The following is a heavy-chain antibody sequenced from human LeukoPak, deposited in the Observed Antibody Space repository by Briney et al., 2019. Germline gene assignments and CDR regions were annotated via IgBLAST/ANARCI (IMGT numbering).Heavy chain of an antibody. CDR1: GFTFSSYS. Sequence: PGGSLRLSCAASGFTFSSYSMNWVRQAPGKGLEWVSYISSSSTIYYADSVKGRFTISRDNAKNSLYLQMNSLRAEDTAVYYCAGPLDYYGSGSNDAFDIWGQGAMVTVSS. V-gene: IGHV3-48*04. D-gene: IGHD3-10*01. J-gene: IGHJ3*02. CDR3: AGPLDYYGSGSNDAFDI. CDR2: ISSSSTI.